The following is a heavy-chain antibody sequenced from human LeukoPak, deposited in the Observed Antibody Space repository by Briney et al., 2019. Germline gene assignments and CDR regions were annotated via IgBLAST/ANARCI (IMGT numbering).Heavy chain of an antibody. CDR1: GGSFSGYY. V-gene: IGHV4-34*01. Sequence: SETLSLTCAVYGGSFSGYYWSWIRQPPGKGLEWIGEINHSGSTNYNPSLKSRVTMSVDTSKNQFSLKLSSVTAADTAVYYCARDRGTRGWYNPYYFDYWGQGTLVTVSS. CDR2: INHSGST. J-gene: IGHJ4*02. D-gene: IGHD6-19*01. CDR3: ARDRGTRGWYNPYYFDY.